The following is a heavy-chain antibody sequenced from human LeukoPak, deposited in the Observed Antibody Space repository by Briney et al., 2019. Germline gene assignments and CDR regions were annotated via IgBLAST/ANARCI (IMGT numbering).Heavy chain of an antibody. Sequence: ASVKVSCKASGYTFTSYGISWVRQAPGQGLEWMGWISAYNDNTNYAQELQGRVTMTTDTSTSTAYMELRSLRSDDTAVYYCATQLWSRYYYYYGMDVWGQGTTVTVSS. CDR2: ISAYNDNT. CDR1: GYTFTSYG. D-gene: IGHD5-18*01. CDR3: ATQLWSRYYYYYGMDV. V-gene: IGHV1-18*01. J-gene: IGHJ6*02.